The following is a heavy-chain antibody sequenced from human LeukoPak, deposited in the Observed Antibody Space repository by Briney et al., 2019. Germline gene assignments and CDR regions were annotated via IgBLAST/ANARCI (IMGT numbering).Heavy chain of an antibody. Sequence: GASVKVSCKASGYTFTGYYIHWVRQAPGQGLEWMGWINPNSGDTNYAQKFQGRVTMTRDTSISTAYMELSSLRSDDTAVYYCTRWGTWNYALWYFDYWGQGTLVTVSS. D-gene: IGHD1-7*01. CDR1: GYTFTGYY. V-gene: IGHV1-2*02. CDR3: TRWGTWNYALWYFDY. J-gene: IGHJ4*02. CDR2: INPNSGDT.